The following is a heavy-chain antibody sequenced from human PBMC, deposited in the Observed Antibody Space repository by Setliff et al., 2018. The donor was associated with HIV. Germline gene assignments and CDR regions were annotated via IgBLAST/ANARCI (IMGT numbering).Heavy chain of an antibody. J-gene: IGHJ6*02. V-gene: IGHV1-8*01. D-gene: IGHD6-13*01. CDR1: GHTFASYD. Sequence: ASVKVSCTASGHTFASYDINWVRQATGRGLEWMGWMNPNSGNTGYAQKFQGRVTMTRNTSISTAYMELSSLRSEDSAVYYCASSWSRVPYYGLDVWGQGTTVTVSS. CDR3: ASSWSRVPYYGLDV. CDR2: MNPNSGNT.